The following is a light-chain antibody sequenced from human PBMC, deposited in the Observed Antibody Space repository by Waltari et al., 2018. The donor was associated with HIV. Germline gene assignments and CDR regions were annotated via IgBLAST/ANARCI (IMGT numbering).Light chain of an antibody. Sequence: EVVMTQSPATLSVSPGERANLSCRASQSISSNLNWYQHKPGQAPRLLMYGASTRATGIPDRFSGSGSGTEFTLTISSLQSEDFAVYYCQQYNNWPLTFGPGTEVDIK. CDR3: QQYNNWPLT. V-gene: IGKV3-15*01. CDR1: QSISSN. J-gene: IGKJ3*01. CDR2: GAS.